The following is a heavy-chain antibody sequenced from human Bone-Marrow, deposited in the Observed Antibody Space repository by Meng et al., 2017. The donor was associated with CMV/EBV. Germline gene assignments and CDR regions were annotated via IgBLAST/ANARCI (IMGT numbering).Heavy chain of an antibody. CDR1: GFTFDDYA. V-gene: IGHV3-9*01. CDR3: AKADSSGWYVFAFDI. Sequence: SLKISCAASGFTFDDYAMHWVRQAPGKGLEWVSGISWNSGSIGYADSVKGRFTISRDNAKNSLYLQMNSLSAEDTALYYCAKADSSGWYVFAFDIWGQGTMVTVSS. D-gene: IGHD6-19*01. J-gene: IGHJ3*02. CDR2: ISWNSGSI.